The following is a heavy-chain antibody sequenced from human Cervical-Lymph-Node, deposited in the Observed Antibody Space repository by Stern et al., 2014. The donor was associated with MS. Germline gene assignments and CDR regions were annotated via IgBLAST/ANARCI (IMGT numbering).Heavy chain of an antibody. CDR2: ISWSSGST. V-gene: IGHV3-9*01. CDR1: GFTFDDYG. J-gene: IGHJ4*02. CDR3: AKGYDSSGGYFDY. Sequence: QLVESGGGLVQPGRSLRLSCAASGFTFDDYGMYWARPAPGKGLEWVSGISWSSGSTDYADSVKGRFTISRDNAKNTLYLQMNSLRTDDTAFYYCAKGYDSSGGYFDYWGQGTLVTVSS. D-gene: IGHD3-22*01.